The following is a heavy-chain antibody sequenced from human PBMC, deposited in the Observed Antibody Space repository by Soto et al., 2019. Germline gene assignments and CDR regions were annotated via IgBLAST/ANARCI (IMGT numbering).Heavy chain of an antibody. D-gene: IGHD3-3*01. J-gene: IGHJ6*02. CDR1: GCSFTAYG. CDR2: ISCYNGKT. V-gene: IGHV1-18*01. Sequence: ASVKVSCKTSGCSFTAYGISWVRQAPGQGLEWMGWISCYNGKTKYAQKVQGRVTMTTDTSTSTAYMEVRSLRSDDTAIYYCARDAPPPELPFLECNNYDYNGMDVCGQGTTVTVYS. CDR3: ARDAPPPELPFLECNNYDYNGMDV.